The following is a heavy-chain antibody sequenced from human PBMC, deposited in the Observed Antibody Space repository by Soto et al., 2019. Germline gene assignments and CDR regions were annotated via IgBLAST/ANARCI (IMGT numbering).Heavy chain of an antibody. Sequence: PGESLKISCKGSGYSFTSYWIGWVRQMPGKGLEWMGIIYPGDSDTRYSPSFQGQVTISADKSISTAYLQWSSLKASDTAMYYWRRSKQVDGVQTAAFDILGQGTMVTVSS. V-gene: IGHV5-51*01. CDR2: IYPGDSDT. CDR3: RRSKQVDGVQTAAFDI. D-gene: IGHD4-17*01. J-gene: IGHJ3*02. CDR1: GYSFTSYW.